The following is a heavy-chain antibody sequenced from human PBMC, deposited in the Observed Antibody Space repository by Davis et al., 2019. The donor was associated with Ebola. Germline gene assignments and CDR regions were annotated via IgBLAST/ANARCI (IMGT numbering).Heavy chain of an antibody. D-gene: IGHD2-15*01. V-gene: IGHV3-21*01. CDR2: ISSSSSYI. CDR1: GFTFSSYS. J-gene: IGHJ4*02. Sequence: PGGSLRLSCAASGFTFSSYSMNWVRQAPGKGLEWVSSISSSSSYIYYADSVKGRFTISRDNAKNSLYLQMNSLRAEDTAVYYCARDAMRLLGIGPSGFDYWGQGTLVTVSS. CDR3: ARDAMRLLGIGPSGFDY.